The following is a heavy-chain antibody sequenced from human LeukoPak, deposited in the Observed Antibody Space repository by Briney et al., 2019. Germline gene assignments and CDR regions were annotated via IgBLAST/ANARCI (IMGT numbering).Heavy chain of an antibody. D-gene: IGHD6-19*01. CDR3: ATSSSGWDHFDY. CDR1: GFTFSSYG. Sequence: GGSLRLSCAASGFTFSSYGMSWVRQAPGKGLEWVSAISGSGGSTYYADSVKGRFTISRDNSKNTLYLQMNSLRAEDTAVYYCATSSSGWDHFDYWGQGTLVTVSS. J-gene: IGHJ4*02. CDR2: ISGSGGST. V-gene: IGHV3-23*01.